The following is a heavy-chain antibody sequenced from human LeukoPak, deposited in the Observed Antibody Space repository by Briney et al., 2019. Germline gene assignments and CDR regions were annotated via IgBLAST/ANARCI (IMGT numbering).Heavy chain of an antibody. J-gene: IGHJ4*02. V-gene: IGHV4-59*08. Sequence: SETLSLTCAVSGGSISTYYWSWIRQSPGKGLEWIGYISYNGYTNYNPSLNSRVTMSVDTSKSQFSLRLSSVTASDTAVYYCARHLDYYGSGSYEFWGQGTLVTVSS. D-gene: IGHD3-10*01. CDR3: ARHLDYYGSGSYEF. CDR1: GGSISTYY. CDR2: ISYNGYT.